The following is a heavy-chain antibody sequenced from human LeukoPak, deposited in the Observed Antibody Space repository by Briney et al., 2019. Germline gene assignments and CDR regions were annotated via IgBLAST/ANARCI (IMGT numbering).Heavy chain of an antibody. D-gene: IGHD3-10*01. V-gene: IGHV4-39*01. CDR2: IYYSGST. Sequence: PSETLSLTCTVSGGSISSSSYYWGWIRQPPGKGLEWIGSIYYSGSTYYNPSLKSRVTISVDTSKNQFPLKLSSVTAADTAVYYCARSYGSGRTNGYPDYWGQGTLVTVSS. CDR1: GGSISSSSYY. CDR3: ARSYGSGRTNGYPDY. J-gene: IGHJ4*02.